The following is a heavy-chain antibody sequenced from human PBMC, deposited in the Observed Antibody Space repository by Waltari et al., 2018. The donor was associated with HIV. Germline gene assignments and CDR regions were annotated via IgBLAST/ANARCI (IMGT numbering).Heavy chain of an antibody. J-gene: IGHJ3*02. V-gene: IGHV3-66*01. CDR1: GFTVSSHH. Sequence: EVQLVESGGGLVRPGGSLRLSCAASGFTVSSHHMGWVRQTPGKGLEYVSVMYSGGTTHYADSVNGRFTISRDSSKSALYLQMNTLRAEDTALYYCARVDRAGTTSGWDVFDIWGQGTMVTVSS. D-gene: IGHD1-1*01. CDR3: ARVDRAGTTSGWDVFDI. CDR2: MYSGGTT.